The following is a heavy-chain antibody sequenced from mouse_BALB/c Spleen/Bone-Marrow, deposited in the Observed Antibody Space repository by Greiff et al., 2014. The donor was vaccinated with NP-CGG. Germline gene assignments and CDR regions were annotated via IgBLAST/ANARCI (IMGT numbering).Heavy chain of an antibody. CDR1: GFSLTSYG. CDR3: ARTNYYGWYFDV. CDR2: IWSGGST. V-gene: IGHV2-4*02. J-gene: IGHJ1*01. Sequence: QVHVKQSGPGLVQPSQSLPITCTVSGFSLTSYGVHWVRQPPGKGLEWLGVIWSGGSTDYNAAFISRLSISKDNSKSQVFFKMNSLQADDTAIYYCARTNYYGWYFDVWGAGTTVTVSS. D-gene: IGHD1-1*01.